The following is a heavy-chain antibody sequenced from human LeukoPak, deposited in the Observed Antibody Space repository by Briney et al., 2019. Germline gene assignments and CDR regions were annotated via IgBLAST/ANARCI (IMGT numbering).Heavy chain of an antibody. J-gene: IGHJ4*02. CDR1: GFTFTSSA. CDR2: IVVGSGNT. V-gene: IGHV1-58*02. Sequence: ASVKVSCKASGFTFTSSAMQWVRQARGQRLEWIGWIVVGSGNTNYAQKFQERVTITREMSTSTAYMELSSLRSEDTAVYYCAADRYDSSGYYHFDYWGQGTLVTVSS. CDR3: AADRYDSSGYYHFDY. D-gene: IGHD3-22*01.